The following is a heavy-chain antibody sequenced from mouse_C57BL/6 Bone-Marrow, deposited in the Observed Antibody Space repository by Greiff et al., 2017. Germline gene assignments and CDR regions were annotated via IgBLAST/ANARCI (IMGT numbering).Heavy chain of an antibody. CDR1: GYTFTSYW. CDR3: SYDGYYDWVWFAY. V-gene: IGHV1-5*01. D-gene: IGHD2-3*01. J-gene: IGHJ3*01. Sequence: EVKLVESGTVLARPGASVKMSCKTSGYTFTSYWMHWVKQRPGQGLEWIGAIYPGNSDTSYNQKFKGKAKLTAVTSASTAYMELSSLTNEDSAVYYCSYDGYYDWVWFAYWGQGTLVTVSA. CDR2: IYPGNSDT.